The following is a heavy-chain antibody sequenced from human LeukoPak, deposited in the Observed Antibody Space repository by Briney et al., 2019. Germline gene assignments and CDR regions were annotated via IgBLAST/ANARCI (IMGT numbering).Heavy chain of an antibody. J-gene: IGHJ3*02. CDR1: GGSISSGGYS. CDR3: ARGLLWFGGDAFDI. CDR2: IYHSGST. D-gene: IGHD3-10*01. Sequence: SETLSLTCAVSGGSISSGGYSWSWIRQPPGKGLEWIGYIYHSGSTYYNPSLKSRVTISVDRSKNQFSLKLSSVTAADTAVYYCARGLLWFGGDAFDIWGQGTMVTVSS. V-gene: IGHV4-30-2*01.